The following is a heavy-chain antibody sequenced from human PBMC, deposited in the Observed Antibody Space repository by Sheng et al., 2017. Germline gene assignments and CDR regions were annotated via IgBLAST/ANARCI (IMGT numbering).Heavy chain of an antibody. Sequence: EVQLMESGGGLVQPGGSLRLSCAASGFTFSGYWMHWVRQAPGEGLVWVSRINTDASGINYADSVKGRFTISRDNARNTLYLQMNSLRVDDTAVYYCARSCTTTSCYAEDWGQGTLVTVSS. CDR2: INTDASGI. CDR3: ARSCTTTSCYAED. CDR1: GFTFSGYW. D-gene: IGHD2-2*01. J-gene: IGHJ4*02. V-gene: IGHV3-74*02.